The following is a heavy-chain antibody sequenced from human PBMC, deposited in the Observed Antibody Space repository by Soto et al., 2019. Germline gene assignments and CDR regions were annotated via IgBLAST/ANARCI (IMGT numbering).Heavy chain of an antibody. J-gene: IGHJ4*02. CDR2: ISYDGSNK. Sequence: GGSLRLSCAASGFTFSSYGMHWVRQAPGKGLEWVAVISYDGSNKYYADSVKGRFTISRDNSKNTLYLQMNSLRAEDTAVYYCAKDRTTVTTPDYWGQGTLVTVSS. CDR1: GFTFSSYG. V-gene: IGHV3-30*18. D-gene: IGHD4-17*01. CDR3: AKDRTTVTTPDY.